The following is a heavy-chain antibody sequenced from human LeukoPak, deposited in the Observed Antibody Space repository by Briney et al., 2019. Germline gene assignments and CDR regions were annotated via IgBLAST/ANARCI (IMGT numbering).Heavy chain of an antibody. D-gene: IGHD2-15*01. CDR2: IYSGGST. CDR3: AKAVDHWFDP. J-gene: IGHJ5*02. Sequence: GGSLRLSCAAAGLTVRSNYMTWVRQAPGKGLEWVSLIYSGGSTYYADSVKGRFTISRDNAKNSLYLQMNSLRAEDTAVYYCAKAVDHWFDPWGQGTLVTVSS. V-gene: IGHV3-53*01. CDR1: GLTVRSNY.